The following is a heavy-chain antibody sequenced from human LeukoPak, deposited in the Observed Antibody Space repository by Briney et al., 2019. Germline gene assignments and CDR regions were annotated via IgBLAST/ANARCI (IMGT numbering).Heavy chain of an antibody. CDR1: VGSISSGDYY. CDR3: ATRRSTVWWLIDY. J-gene: IGHJ4*02. CDR2: IYYSGST. D-gene: IGHD5-12*01. Sequence: SETLSLTCLVSVGSISSGDYYWSWLREPPGKGLEWIGYIYYSGSTYYNPSLKSRVTISVDTSKNQFSLKLSSVTAADTAVYYCATRRSTVWWLIDYWGQGTLVTVSS. V-gene: IGHV4-30-4*08.